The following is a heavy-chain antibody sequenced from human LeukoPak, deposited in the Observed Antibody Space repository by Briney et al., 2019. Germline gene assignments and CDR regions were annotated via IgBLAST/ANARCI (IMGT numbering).Heavy chain of an antibody. CDR3: ARANFYSGSQQDY. Sequence: SSETLSLTCTVSGGSISSSSYYWGWIRQPPGKGLEWIGSIYYSGSTYYNPSLKSRVTISVDTSKNQFSLKLSSVTAADTAVYYCARANFYSGSQQDYWGQGTLVTVSS. J-gene: IGHJ4*02. CDR2: IYYSGST. V-gene: IGHV4-39*01. D-gene: IGHD3-10*01. CDR1: GGSISSSSYY.